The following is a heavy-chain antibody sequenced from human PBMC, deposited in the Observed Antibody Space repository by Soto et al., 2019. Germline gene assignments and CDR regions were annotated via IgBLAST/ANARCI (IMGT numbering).Heavy chain of an antibody. D-gene: IGHD4-17*01. CDR1: GYTFTSYG. V-gene: IGHV1-18*01. J-gene: IGHJ3*02. CDR2: ISAYNGNT. CDR3: ARYDDYARDDAFDI. Sequence: ASVKVSCTASGYTFTSYGISWVRQAPGQGLEWMGWISAYNGNTNYAQKLQGRVTMTTDTSTSTAYMELRSLRSDDTAVYYCARYDDYARDDAFDIWGQGTMVTVSS.